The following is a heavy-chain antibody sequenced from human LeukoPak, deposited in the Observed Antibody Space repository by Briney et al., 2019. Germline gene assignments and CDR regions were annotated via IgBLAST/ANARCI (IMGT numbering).Heavy chain of an antibody. CDR1: GGSISSSSYY. CDR3: ATVEMATIA. V-gene: IGHV4-39*01. D-gene: IGHD5-24*01. J-gene: IGHJ5*02. CDR2: IYYSGST. Sequence: SETLSPTCTVSGGSISSSSYYWGWIRQPPGKGLEWIGSIYYSGSTYYNPSLKSRVTISVDTSKNQFSLKLSSVTAADTAVYYCATVEMATIAWGQGTLVTVSS.